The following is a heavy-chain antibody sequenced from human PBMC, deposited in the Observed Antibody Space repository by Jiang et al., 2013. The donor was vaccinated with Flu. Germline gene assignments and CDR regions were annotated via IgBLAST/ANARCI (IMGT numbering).Heavy chain of an antibody. V-gene: IGHV1-18*01. CDR1: GYNFMQYG. CDR2: SSIYNDDT. J-gene: IGHJ6*02. Sequence: SGAEVKKTGASVKVSCKASGYNFMQYGISWVRQAPGQGLEWMGWSSIYNDDTNYAQKFRGRVVMTKDTTINTAYMELRNLRSDDTAKYFCVGDYASAWNYYYGMDLWGRGTTVNVSS. D-gene: IGHD6-19*01. CDR3: VGDYASAWNYYYGMDL.